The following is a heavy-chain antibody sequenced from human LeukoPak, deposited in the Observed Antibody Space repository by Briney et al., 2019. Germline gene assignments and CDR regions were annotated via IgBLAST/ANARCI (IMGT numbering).Heavy chain of an antibody. CDR1: GGSISSDY. V-gene: IGHV4-59*01. Sequence: PSETLSLTCTVSGGSISSDYWSWIRQPPGKGLEWIGYIYYSGSTNYNPSLKSRVTISVDTSKNQFSLKLSSVTAADTAVYYCARIGVGAYDAFDIWGQGTMVTVSS. J-gene: IGHJ3*02. D-gene: IGHD1-26*01. CDR2: IYYSGST. CDR3: ARIGVGAYDAFDI.